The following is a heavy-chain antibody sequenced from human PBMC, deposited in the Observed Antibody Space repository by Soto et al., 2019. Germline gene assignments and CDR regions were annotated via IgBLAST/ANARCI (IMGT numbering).Heavy chain of an antibody. D-gene: IGHD4-17*01. J-gene: IGHJ6*02. Sequence: ASVKVSCKASGYTFTSYAMHWVRQAPGQRLEWMGWINAGNGNTKYSQKFQGRVTITRDTSASTAYMELSSLRSEDTAVYYYARTVGYYDGMDVWDQGTTVTVSS. CDR3: ARTVGYYDGMDV. CDR1: GYTFTSYA. CDR2: INAGNGNT. V-gene: IGHV1-3*01.